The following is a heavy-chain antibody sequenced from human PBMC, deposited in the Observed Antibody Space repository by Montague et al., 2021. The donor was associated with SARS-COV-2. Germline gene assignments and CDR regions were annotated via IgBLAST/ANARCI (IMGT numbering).Heavy chain of an antibody. CDR2: INHSGST. CDR3: ARGAPTITMVVVVVTGAGWYFDL. CDR1: GGSFSDYC. Sequence: SETLSLTCAVHGGSFSDYCWSWIRQAPGKGLEWIGEINHSGSTNYNPSLKSRVTISVDTSKNQFSLKLSSVTAADTAVYYCARGAPTITMVVVVVTGAGWYFDLWGRGTLVSVSA. V-gene: IGHV4-34*01. J-gene: IGHJ2*01. D-gene: IGHD3-22*01.